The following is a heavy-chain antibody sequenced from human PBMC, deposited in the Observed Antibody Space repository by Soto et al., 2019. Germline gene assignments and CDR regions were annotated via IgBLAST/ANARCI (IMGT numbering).Heavy chain of an antibody. V-gene: IGHV1-3*01. CDR3: ARGVENIVVVLDVFGYYGVDV. D-gene: IGHD2-2*01. CDR2: INAGNGNT. Sequence: GASVKASCKASGYSFTSYAIYWARQAPGQRLEWMGWINAGNGNTKYSQKLQGRVTFTGDTSASTAHMELSSLRSEDTAVYFCARGVENIVVVLDVFGYYGVDVWGQGTTVTV. CDR1: GYSFTSYA. J-gene: IGHJ6*02.